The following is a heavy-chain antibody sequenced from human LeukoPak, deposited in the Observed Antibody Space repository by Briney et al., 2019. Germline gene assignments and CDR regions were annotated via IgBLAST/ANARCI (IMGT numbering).Heavy chain of an antibody. J-gene: IGHJ4*02. V-gene: IGHV3-7*01. D-gene: IGHD4-23*01. Sequence: GGSLRLSCAASGFTFSSYWTSWVRQAPGKGLEWVANIRQDGSEKYYVDSVKGRFTISRDNAKNSLYLQMNGLRAEDTAVYYCARDPGGDYWGQGTLVTVSS. CDR3: ARDPGGDY. CDR2: IRQDGSEK. CDR1: GFTFSSYW.